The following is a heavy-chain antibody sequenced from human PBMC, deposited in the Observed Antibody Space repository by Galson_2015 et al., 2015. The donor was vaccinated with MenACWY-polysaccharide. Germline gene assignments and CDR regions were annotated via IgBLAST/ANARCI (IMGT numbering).Heavy chain of an antibody. Sequence: SLRLSCAASGFTFSSYAMSWVRQAPGKGLEWVSAISGSGGSTYYADSVKGRFTISRDNSKNTLYLQMNSLRAEDTAVYYCAKVGGGYSSVWSGSWGQGTPVAVSS. V-gene: IGHV3-23*01. J-gene: IGHJ5*02. CDR3: AKVGGGYSSVWSGS. CDR2: ISGSGGST. D-gene: IGHD6-19*01. CDR1: GFTFSSYA.